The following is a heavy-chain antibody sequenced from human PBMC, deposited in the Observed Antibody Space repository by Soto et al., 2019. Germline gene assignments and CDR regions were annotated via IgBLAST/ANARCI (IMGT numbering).Heavy chain of an antibody. CDR2: INAGNGNT. CDR1: GYTFTSYA. CDR3: ARGGSLYWYFEL. J-gene: IGHJ2*01. Sequence: QVQLVQSGAEVKKPGASVKVSCKASGYTFTSYAMHWVRQAPGQRLEWMGWINAGNGNTKYSQKFQGRVTITRDTSASSAYMELSSLSSDDTAVYYCARGGSLYWYFELWGRGTLVTVSS. V-gene: IGHV1-3*01. D-gene: IGHD1-26*01.